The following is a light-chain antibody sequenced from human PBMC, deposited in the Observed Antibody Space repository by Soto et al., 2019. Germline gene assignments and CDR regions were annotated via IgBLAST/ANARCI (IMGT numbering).Light chain of an antibody. CDR2: AAS. CDR3: QQYYSYPPA. J-gene: IGKJ1*01. Sequence: AIRMTQSPSSFSASTGDRVTITCRASQGISSYLAWYQQKPGKAPKLLIYAASTLQSGVPSRFSGSGSGTDFTLTISCLQSEDFATYYCQQYYSYPPAFGQGTKVEIQ. CDR1: QGISSY. V-gene: IGKV1-8*01.